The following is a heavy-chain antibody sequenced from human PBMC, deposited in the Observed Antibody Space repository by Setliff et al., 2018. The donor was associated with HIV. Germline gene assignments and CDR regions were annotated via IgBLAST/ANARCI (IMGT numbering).Heavy chain of an antibody. CDR2: INAGNGNT. CDR1: GYTFTSYT. J-gene: IGHJ5*02. CDR3: ARDVGSVWHNFFDP. D-gene: IGHD6-19*01. V-gene: IGHV1-3*01. Sequence: ASVKVSCKASGYTFTSYTLHWVRQAPGQRLEWMGWINAGNGNTKYSQKFQGRVTITRDTSASTAYMELSSLRSEDTAVYYCARDVGSVWHNFFDPWGQGTLVTVSS.